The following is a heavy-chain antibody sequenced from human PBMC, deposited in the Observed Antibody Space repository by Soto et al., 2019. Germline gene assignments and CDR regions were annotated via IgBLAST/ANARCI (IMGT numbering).Heavy chain of an antibody. CDR3: AKDLTPGIAAAGSDALDI. D-gene: IGHD6-13*01. V-gene: IGHV3-9*01. Sequence: GGSLRLSCAASGFTFDDYAMHWVRQAPGKGLEWVSGISWNSGSIGYADSVKGRFTISRDNAKNSLYLQMNSLRAEDTALYYCAKDLTPGIAAAGSDALDIWGQGTMVTVSS. CDR1: GFTFDDYA. J-gene: IGHJ3*02. CDR2: ISWNSGSI.